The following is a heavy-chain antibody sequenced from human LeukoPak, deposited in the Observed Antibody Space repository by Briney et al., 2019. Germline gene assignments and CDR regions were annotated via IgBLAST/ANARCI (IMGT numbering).Heavy chain of an antibody. CDR2: INHSGST. V-gene: IGHV4-34*01. J-gene: IGHJ5*02. D-gene: IGHD3-9*01. CDR1: GGSFSGYY. Sequence: SETLSLTCAVYGGSFSGYYWSWIRQPPGKGLEWIGEINHSGSTNYNPSLKSRVTISVDTSKNQFSLKLSSVTAADTAVYYCARGDDWLVLNWFDPWGQGTLVTVSS. CDR3: ARGDDWLVLNWFDP.